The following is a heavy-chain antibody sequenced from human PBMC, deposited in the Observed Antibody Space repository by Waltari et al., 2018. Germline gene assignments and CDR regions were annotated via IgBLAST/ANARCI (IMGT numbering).Heavy chain of an antibody. CDR3: ARGELNSYGSGRNNYYYYYGMDV. CDR1: GYTFTSYA. D-gene: IGHD3-10*01. CDR2: INTNTGNP. V-gene: IGHV7-4-1*02. Sequence: QVQLVQSGSELKKPGASVKVSCKASGYTFTSYAMHWVRQAPGQGLEWMGWINTNTGNPTYAQGFTGRFVFSLDTSVSTAYLQISSLKAEDTAVYYCARGELNSYGSGRNNYYYYYGMDVWGQGTTVTVSS. J-gene: IGHJ6*02.